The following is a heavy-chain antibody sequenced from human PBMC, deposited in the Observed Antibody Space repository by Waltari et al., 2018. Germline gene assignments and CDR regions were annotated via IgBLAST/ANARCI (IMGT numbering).Heavy chain of an antibody. CDR2: IGTSNGQT. CDR3: ARRYCSTTSCYTKYFDH. CDR1: GFIFSNYA. D-gene: IGHD2-2*02. Sequence: EVQVLESGGGLVQPGGSLRLSCAASGFIFSNYAMSWVRQAPGRGLEWVSSIGTSNGQTYYPDSVKGRLTISRDNSKNTLYLQMSSLRVEDTAVYYCARRYCSTTSCYTKYFDHWGRGTLVTVSS. J-gene: IGHJ4*02. V-gene: IGHV3-23*01.